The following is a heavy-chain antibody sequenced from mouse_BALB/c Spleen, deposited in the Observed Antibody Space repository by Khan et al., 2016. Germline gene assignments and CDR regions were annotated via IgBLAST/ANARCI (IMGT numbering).Heavy chain of an antibody. J-gene: IGHJ3*01. CDR1: GFNIKDTY. D-gene: IGHD2-13*01. CDR3: AEGCDYVGLEN. Sequence: VQLQQSGAELVKPGASVKLSCTASGFNIKDTYMHWVKQRPEQGLEWIGRIAPANGNSKYDPKFQGKAAITADTSSTTAYLQLSCLTSGDTAAYYKAEGCDYVGLENWGQGTLVTVSA. V-gene: IGHV14-3*02. CDR2: IAPANGNS.